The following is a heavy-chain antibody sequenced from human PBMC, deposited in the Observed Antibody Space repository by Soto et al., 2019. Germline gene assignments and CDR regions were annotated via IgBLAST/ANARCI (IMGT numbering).Heavy chain of an antibody. CDR1: GFPFSSFS. J-gene: IGHJ4*02. CDR2: VGGSGFSR. D-gene: IGHD6-19*01. Sequence: EMRLLESGGGLVQPGGSLRVSCVASGFPFSSFSMSWVRQAPGKGLEWVSSVGGSGFSRYYADSVKGRFTISRDNSKSQVYLENNNLRGEDTGGYFCTKGSWPSGSYGDFESWGQGTLVTVSS. V-gene: IGHV3-23*01. CDR3: TKGSWPSGSYGDFES.